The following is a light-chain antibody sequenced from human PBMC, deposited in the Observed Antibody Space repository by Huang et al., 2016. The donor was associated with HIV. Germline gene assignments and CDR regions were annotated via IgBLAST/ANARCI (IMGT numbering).Light chain of an antibody. CDR2: KLT. V-gene: IGKV2-30*02. Sequence: DVVMTQSPLSLPVTLGQPASISCSSSQSLVHSDGNTYLSWFQQRPGQSPRSLIYKLTNRDSGVPDRFSGRGSGTDFTLKITSVEAEDVGVYYCMQGTHWPLTFGGGTKVEIK. J-gene: IGKJ4*01. CDR1: QSLVHSDGNTY. CDR3: MQGTHWPLT.